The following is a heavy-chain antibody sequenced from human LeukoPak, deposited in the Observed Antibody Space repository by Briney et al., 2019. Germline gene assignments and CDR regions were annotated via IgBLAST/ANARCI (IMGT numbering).Heavy chain of an antibody. J-gene: IGHJ4*02. CDR1: GFIFSNFG. V-gene: IGHV3-23*01. CDR2: ISGSGGST. CDR3: AKWNYDYVWGSYRSNKYYFDY. Sequence: GGTLRLSCTASGFIFSNFGLSWVRQAPGKGLEWVSAISGSGGSTYYADSVKGRFTISRDNSKNTLYLQMNSLRAEDTAVYYCAKWNYDYVWGSYRSNKYYFDYWGQGTLVTVSS. D-gene: IGHD3-16*02.